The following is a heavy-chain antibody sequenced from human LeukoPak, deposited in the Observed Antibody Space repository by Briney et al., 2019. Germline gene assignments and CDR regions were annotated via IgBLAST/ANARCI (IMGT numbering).Heavy chain of an antibody. Sequence: ASVKVSCKASGYTFTSNALGWVRQAPGQGLEWMGWINTNTGNLTYAQGFTGRFVFSLDTSDNTAYLQISSLQAEDTAVYSCASFFCTSALCYYLDYWGQGTLVTVSS. CDR1: GYTFTSNA. D-gene: IGHD2-8*01. J-gene: IGHJ4*02. CDR3: ASFFCTSALCYYLDY. CDR2: INTNTGNL. V-gene: IGHV7-4-1*02.